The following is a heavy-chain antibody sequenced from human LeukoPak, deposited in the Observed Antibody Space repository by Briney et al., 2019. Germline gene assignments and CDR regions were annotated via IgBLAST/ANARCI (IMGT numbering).Heavy chain of an antibody. CDR3: ALLAVASDFDY. Sequence: PGGSLRLSCAASGFTFSSYEMNWVRQAPGKGLEWVSYISSSGGTIYYADSVKGRFTISRDNAKSSLYLQMNSLRVEDTAVYYCALLAVASDFDYWGQGALVTVSS. J-gene: IGHJ4*02. V-gene: IGHV3-48*03. D-gene: IGHD6-19*01. CDR1: GFTFSSYE. CDR2: ISSSGGTI.